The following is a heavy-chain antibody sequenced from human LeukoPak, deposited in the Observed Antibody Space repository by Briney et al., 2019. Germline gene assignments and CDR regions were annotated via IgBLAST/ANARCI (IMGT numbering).Heavy chain of an antibody. J-gene: IGHJ4*02. CDR2: INSDGSST. V-gene: IGHV3-74*01. D-gene: IGHD5-24*01. CDR1: GFTFSTHA. CDR3: ARVPIATVNDY. Sequence: GGSLRLSCAASGFTFSTHAMSWVRQAPGKGLEWVSRINSDGSSTGYADSVKGRFTISRDNAKNSLYLQMNSLIAEDTAVYYCARVPIATVNDYWGQGTLVTVSS.